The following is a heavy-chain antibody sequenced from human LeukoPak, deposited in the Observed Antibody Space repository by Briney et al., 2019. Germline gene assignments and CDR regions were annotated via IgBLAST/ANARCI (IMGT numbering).Heavy chain of an antibody. Sequence: GGSLRLSCAASGFIVSSSYMSWVREAPGKGLEWGSVIYSGGSTYYADSVTGRFPIARANSRTTLYLQMNSLRADDTALYYCARDGGGERRLRLFDSWGQGTLVTVSS. D-gene: IGHD4-17*01. J-gene: IGHJ4*02. CDR2: IYSGGST. CDR1: GFIVSSSY. CDR3: ARDGGGERRLRLFDS. V-gene: IGHV3-53*01.